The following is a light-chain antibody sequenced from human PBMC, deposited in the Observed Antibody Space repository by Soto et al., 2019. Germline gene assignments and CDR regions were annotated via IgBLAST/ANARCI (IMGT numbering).Light chain of an antibody. V-gene: IGLV1-51*01. CDR3: GTWDSSLNGYVV. Sequence: QSVLTQPPSVSAAPGQKVTISCSGSSSNIGDNFVSWYQHLPGTAPKLLIYDNYKRPSGIPDRFSGSKAGTSATPDITGLQTGDEADYYCGTWDSSLNGYVVFGGGTQLTVL. CDR2: DNY. CDR1: SSNIGDNF. J-gene: IGLJ2*01.